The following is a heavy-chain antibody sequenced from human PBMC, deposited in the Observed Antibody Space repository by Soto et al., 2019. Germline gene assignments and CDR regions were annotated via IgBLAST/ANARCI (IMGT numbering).Heavy chain of an antibody. CDR3: ARRWGDYFDY. Sequence: SETLSLTCTVSGGSISSYYWSWIRQPPGKGLEWIGYIYYRGSTNYNPSLKSRVTISVDTSKNQFSLKLSSVTAADTAVYYCARRWGDYFDYWGQGTLVTVSS. CDR1: GGSISSYY. J-gene: IGHJ4*02. CDR2: IYYRGST. D-gene: IGHD3-16*01. V-gene: IGHV4-59*08.